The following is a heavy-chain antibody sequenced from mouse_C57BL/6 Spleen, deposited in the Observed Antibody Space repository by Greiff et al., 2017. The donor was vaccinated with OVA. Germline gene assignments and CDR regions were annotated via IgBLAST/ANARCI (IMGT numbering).Heavy chain of an antibody. V-gene: IGHV1-82*01. D-gene: IGHD4-1*01. CDR1: GYAFSSSW. CDR2: IYPGDGDT. Sequence: QVQLQQSGPELVKPGASVKISCKASGYAFSSSWMNWVKQRPGQGLEWIGRIYPGDGDTNYNGKFKGKATLTADKSSSTAYMQLSSLTSEDSAVYFCARSNWDWYFDVWGTGTTVTVSS. CDR3: ARSNWDWYFDV. J-gene: IGHJ1*03.